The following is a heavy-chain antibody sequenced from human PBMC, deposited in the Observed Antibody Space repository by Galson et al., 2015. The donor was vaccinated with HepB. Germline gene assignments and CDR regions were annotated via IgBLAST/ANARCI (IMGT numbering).Heavy chain of an antibody. V-gene: IGHV1-2*02. CDR1: GSTFTGYY. Sequence: SVKVSCKASGSTFTGYYMHWVRQAPGQGLEWMGWINPNSGGTNYAQKFQGRVTMTRDTSISTAYMELSRLRSDDTAVYYCARDRSGTALWFGELLGTYYYYGMDVWGQGTTVTVSS. CDR3: ARDRSGTALWFGELLGTYYYYGMDV. CDR2: INPNSGGT. D-gene: IGHD3-10*01. J-gene: IGHJ6*02.